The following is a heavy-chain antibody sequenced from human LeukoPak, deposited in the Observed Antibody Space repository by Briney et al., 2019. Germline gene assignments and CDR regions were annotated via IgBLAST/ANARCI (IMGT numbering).Heavy chain of an antibody. D-gene: IGHD3-9*01. CDR1: GYTFTSYG. CDR2: ISAYNGNT. V-gene: IGHV1-18*01. CDR3: ATTFDWLLFRAFDI. J-gene: IGHJ3*02. Sequence: ASVKVSCKASGYTFTSYGTSWVRQAPGQGLEWMGWISAYNGNTNYAQKLQGRVTMTTDTSTSTAYMELRSLRSDDTAVYYCATTFDWLLFRAFDIWGQGTMVTVSS.